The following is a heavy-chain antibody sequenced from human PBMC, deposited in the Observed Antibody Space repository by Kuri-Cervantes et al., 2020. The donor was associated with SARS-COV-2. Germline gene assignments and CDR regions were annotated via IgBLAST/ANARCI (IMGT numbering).Heavy chain of an antibody. D-gene: IGHD2-21*01. CDR2: IYHSGST. CDR3: ARIVGNDAFDI. V-gene: IGHV4-38-2*02. J-gene: IGHJ3*02. CDR1: GYSISSGYY. Sequence: SETLSLTCTVSGYSISSGYYWGWIRQPPGKGLEWIGSIYHSGSTYYNPSLKSRVTISVDTSKNQFSLKLSSVTAADTAVYYCARIVGNDAFDIWGQGTMVTDSS.